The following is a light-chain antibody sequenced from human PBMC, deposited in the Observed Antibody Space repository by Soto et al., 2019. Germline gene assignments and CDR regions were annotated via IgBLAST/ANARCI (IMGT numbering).Light chain of an antibody. V-gene: IGLV2-14*01. Sequence: QSALTQPASVSGSPGQSITISCTGTSSDVGGYNYVSWYQQHPGKAPKLMIYDVSNRPSGVSNRFSGSKSGNTASLTISGRQAEDDADYYCSSYTSSSVGFGGGTKLTVL. CDR3: SSYTSSSVG. J-gene: IGLJ2*01. CDR2: DVS. CDR1: SSDVGGYNY.